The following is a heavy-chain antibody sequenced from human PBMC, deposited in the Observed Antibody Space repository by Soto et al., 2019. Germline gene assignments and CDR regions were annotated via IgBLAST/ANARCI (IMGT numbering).Heavy chain of an antibody. Sequence: GGSLRLSCAASGFTFSSYSMNWVRQAPGKGLEWVSSISSSSYIYYADSVKGRFTISRDNAKNSLYLQMNSLRAEDTAVYYCARDPIVGSGYDAFDIWGQGTMVTVSS. CDR3: ARDPIVGSGYDAFDI. J-gene: IGHJ3*02. D-gene: IGHD1-26*01. CDR1: GFTFSSYS. CDR2: ISSSSYI. V-gene: IGHV3-21*01.